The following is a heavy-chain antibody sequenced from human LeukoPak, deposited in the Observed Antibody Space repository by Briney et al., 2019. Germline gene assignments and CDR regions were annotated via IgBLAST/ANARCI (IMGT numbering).Heavy chain of an antibody. CDR2: IKTDGSDK. D-gene: IGHD3-10*01. Sequence: GGSLRLSCAASGFTFSNYWMSWVRQAPGKGPEWVGDIKTDGSDKYYVGSVKGRFTISRDNAKNSLYLRMNSLRAEDTAVYYCARDSLTQYGSGSYWGFDYWGQGILVTVSS. V-gene: IGHV3-7*03. J-gene: IGHJ4*02. CDR1: GFTFSNYW. CDR3: ARDSLTQYGSGSYWGFDY.